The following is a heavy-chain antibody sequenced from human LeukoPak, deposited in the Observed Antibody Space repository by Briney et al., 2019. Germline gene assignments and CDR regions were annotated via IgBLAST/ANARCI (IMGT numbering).Heavy chain of an antibody. CDR1: GFSLNTNAVA. CDR3: VYRTKVTSVDH. D-gene: IGHD4-17*01. J-gene: IGHJ4*02. Sequence: SGPTLVKPTQTLTLTCTFSGFSLNTNAVAVGWVRQPPGQALEWLTFIYGNDDERYSPSLESRLTITKDTSKNQVVLTMTDMDYVDTATYYCVYRTKVTSVDHWGQGTLVTVSS. V-gene: IGHV2-5*01. CDR2: IYGNDDE.